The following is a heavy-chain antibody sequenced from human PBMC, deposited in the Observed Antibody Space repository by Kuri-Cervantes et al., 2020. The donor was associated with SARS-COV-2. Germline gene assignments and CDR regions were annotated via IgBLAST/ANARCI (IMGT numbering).Heavy chain of an antibody. J-gene: IGHJ4*02. Sequence: GESLRLCCAASGFNFSRTDMHWVRQAPGKGLEWVAVISYDGKKKKCIGSGKGRFTISRDNSQNTVYLRMTNLRSEDTAMYYCAKDHFGFHDFWGQGTLVTVSS. V-gene: IGHV3-30*18. CDR1: GFNFSRTD. CDR3: AKDHFGFHDF. D-gene: IGHD3-3*01. CDR2: ISYDGKKK.